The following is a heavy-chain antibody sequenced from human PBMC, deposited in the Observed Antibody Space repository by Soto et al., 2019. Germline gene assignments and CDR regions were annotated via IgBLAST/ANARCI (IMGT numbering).Heavy chain of an antibody. D-gene: IGHD3-22*01. CDR3: APSEKYDESSTL. J-gene: IGHJ1*01. Sequence: QVQLQQWGAGLLKPSETLSLTCAVYGGSFSGYYWSWIRQPQGKGLGWMGEINHSGSTNYNPSLKSRVPISVDTSKNQFSLKLRSVTAADTAVYYCAPSEKYDESSTLWGKGTLVTVSS. CDR1: GGSFSGYY. V-gene: IGHV4-34*01. CDR2: INHSGST.